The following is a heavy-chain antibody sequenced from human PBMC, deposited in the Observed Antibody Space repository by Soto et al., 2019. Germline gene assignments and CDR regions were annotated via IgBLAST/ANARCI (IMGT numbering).Heavy chain of an antibody. J-gene: IGHJ6*03. CDR3: ARGRYCSSTSCYGRRYYYYYMDV. D-gene: IGHD2-2*01. CDR2: IGTAGDT. CDR1: GFTFSSYD. Sequence: EVQLVESGGGLVQPGGSLRLSCAASGFTFSSYDMHWVRQATGKGLEWVSAIGTAGDTYYPGSVKGRFTISRENAKNSLYLQMNSRRAGDTAVYYCARGRYCSSTSCYGRRYYYYYMDVWGKGTTVTVSS. V-gene: IGHV3-13*01.